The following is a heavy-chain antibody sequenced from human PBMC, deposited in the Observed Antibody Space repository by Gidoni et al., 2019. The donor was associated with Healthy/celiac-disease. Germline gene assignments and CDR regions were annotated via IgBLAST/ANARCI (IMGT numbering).Heavy chain of an antibody. D-gene: IGHD4-4*01. CDR1: GGTFSSYT. CDR2: IIPILGIA. J-gene: IGHJ3*02. Sequence: QVQLVQSGAEVKKPGSSVKVSCKASGGTFSSYTISWVRQAPGQGLEWLGRIIPILGIANYEQKFQGRVTSTADKSTSTAYMELSSLRSEDTAVYYCARDRVTDAERAFDIWGQGTMVTVSS. CDR3: ARDRVTDAERAFDI. V-gene: IGHV1-69*08.